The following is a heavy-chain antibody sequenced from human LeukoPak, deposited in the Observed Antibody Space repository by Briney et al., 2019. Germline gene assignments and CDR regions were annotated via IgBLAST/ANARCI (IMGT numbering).Heavy chain of an antibody. CDR3: ARSPQGAFDI. CDR1: GYSFTSYW. V-gene: IGHV5-51*01. Sequence: KHGESLKISCKGSGYSFTSYWIGWVRQLPGKGLEWMGVIYLGDSDTRYSPSFQGQVTISADKSISTAYLQWSSLKASDTGMYYCARSPQGAFDIWGQGTMVTVSS. J-gene: IGHJ3*02. CDR2: IYLGDSDT.